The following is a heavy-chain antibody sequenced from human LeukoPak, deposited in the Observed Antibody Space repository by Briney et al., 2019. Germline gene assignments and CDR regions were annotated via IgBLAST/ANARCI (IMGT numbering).Heavy chain of an antibody. Sequence: SETLSLTCTVSGGSISSYYWSWIRPPPGKGLEWIGYIYYSGGTNYNPSLKSRVTISVDTSKNQFSLKLSSVTAADTAVYYCAGSSSWYVGYYYYMDVWGKGTTVTVSS. D-gene: IGHD6-13*01. CDR2: IYYSGGT. CDR1: GGSISSYY. CDR3: AGSSSWYVGYYYYMDV. J-gene: IGHJ6*03. V-gene: IGHV4-59*08.